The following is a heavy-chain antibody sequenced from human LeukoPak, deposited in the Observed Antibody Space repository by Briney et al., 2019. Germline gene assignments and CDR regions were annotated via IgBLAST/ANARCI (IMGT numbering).Heavy chain of an antibody. D-gene: IGHD3-22*01. CDR2: IIPIFGTA. CDR1: GGTFSSYA. V-gene: IGHV1-69*13. Sequence: GASVKVSCKASGGTFSSYAISWVRQAPGQGLEWMGGIIPIFGTANYAQKFQGRVTITAGESTSTAYMELSSLRSEDTAVYYCARDGMDYYDSSGYQNYFDYWGQGTLVTVSS. CDR3: ARDGMDYYDSSGYQNYFDY. J-gene: IGHJ4*02.